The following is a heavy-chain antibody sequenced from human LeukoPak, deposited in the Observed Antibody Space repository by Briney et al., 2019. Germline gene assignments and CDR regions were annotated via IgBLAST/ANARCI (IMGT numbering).Heavy chain of an antibody. CDR1: GGTFSSYA. Sequence: ASVKVSCKASGGTFSSYAISRVRQAPGQGLEWMGRIIPIFGTANYAQKFQGRVTITTDESTSTAYMELSSLRSEDTAVYYCARDTYDFWSGYLGWFDPWGQGTLVTVSS. CDR3: ARDTYDFWSGYLGWFDP. J-gene: IGHJ5*02. D-gene: IGHD3-3*01. V-gene: IGHV1-69*05. CDR2: IIPIFGTA.